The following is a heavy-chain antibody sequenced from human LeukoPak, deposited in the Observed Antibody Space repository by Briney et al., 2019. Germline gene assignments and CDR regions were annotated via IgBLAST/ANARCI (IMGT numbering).Heavy chain of an antibody. CDR2: ISSSSSYI. J-gene: IGHJ4*02. CDR3: ARWGRGVGGVIIWDH. Sequence: PGGSLRLSCAASGFTFSSYSMNWVRQAPGKGLEWVSSISSSSSYIYYADSVKGGFTISRGNAKNSLYLQMNRLRAEDTAVYYCARWGRGVGGVIIWDHWGQGTLVTVSS. D-gene: IGHD3-10*01. CDR1: GFTFSSYS. V-gene: IGHV3-21*01.